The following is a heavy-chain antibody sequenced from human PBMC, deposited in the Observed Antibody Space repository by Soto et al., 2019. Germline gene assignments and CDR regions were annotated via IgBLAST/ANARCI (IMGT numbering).Heavy chain of an antibody. CDR3: AGPWGYGNYGLGMDV. Sequence: PXECLKISCKGCGYSSASYSRCWVRQMPGKGLEWMGRIDPSDSYTNYSPSFQGHVTISADKSISTAYLQWSSLKASDTAMYYCAGPWGYGNYGLGMDVWGQGNTVTVSS. CDR2: IDPSDSYT. V-gene: IGHV5-10-1*01. J-gene: IGHJ6*01. D-gene: IGHD4-17*01. CDR1: GYSSASYS.